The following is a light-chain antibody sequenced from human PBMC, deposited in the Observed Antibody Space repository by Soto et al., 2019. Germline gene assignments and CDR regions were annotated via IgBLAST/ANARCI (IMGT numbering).Light chain of an antibody. J-gene: IGLJ3*02. V-gene: IGLV2-8*01. CDR2: EVS. Sequence: QSALTQPPSASGSPGQSVTISCTGTSSDVGGYNYVCWYQQHPGKAPKLMISEVSKRPSGVPDRFSGSKSGNTASLTVSGLQAEDEAEYYCSSYAGSNNPWVFGGGTQLTVL. CDR1: SSDVGGYNY. CDR3: SSYAGSNNPWV.